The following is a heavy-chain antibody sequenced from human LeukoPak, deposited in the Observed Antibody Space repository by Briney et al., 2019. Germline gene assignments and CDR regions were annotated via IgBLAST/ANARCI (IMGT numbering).Heavy chain of an antibody. CDR1: GFTFSSYG. CDR3: ARDEGLTGSYPDY. CDR2: IRYDGSNK. V-gene: IGHV3-30*02. D-gene: IGHD1-26*01. J-gene: IGHJ4*02. Sequence: GGSLRLSCAASGFTFSSYGMHWVRQAPGKGLEWVAFIRYDGSNKYYADSVKGRFTISRDNSKNTLYLQMNSLRSDDTAVYYCARDEGLTGSYPDYWGQGTLVTVSS.